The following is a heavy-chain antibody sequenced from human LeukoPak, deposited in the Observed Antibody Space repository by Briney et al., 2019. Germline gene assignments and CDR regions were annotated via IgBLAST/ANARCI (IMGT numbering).Heavy chain of an antibody. Sequence: SETLSLTCAVYGGSFSGYYWSWVPQPPGKGLEWIGEINHSGSTNYNPSLKSRVTISVDTSKNQFSLKLSSVTAADTAVYYCARGRGSLDYWGQGTLVTVSS. V-gene: IGHV4-34*01. J-gene: IGHJ4*02. CDR1: GGSFSGYY. CDR2: INHSGST. CDR3: ARGRGSLDY. D-gene: IGHD2-15*01.